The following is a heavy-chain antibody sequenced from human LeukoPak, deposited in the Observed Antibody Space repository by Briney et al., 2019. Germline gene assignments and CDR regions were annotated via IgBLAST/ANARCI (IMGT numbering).Heavy chain of an antibody. J-gene: IGHJ4*02. Sequence: ETLSLTCTVSGGSISSYYWSWIRQPPGKGLECVSPISGSGGSTYYRDSVKGRFTVSRDNSKNTLYLQMNSLRAEDTAVYYCAKSPAGSSWPSIDYWGQGTLVTVSS. V-gene: IGHV3-23*01. CDR3: AKSPAGSSWPSIDY. D-gene: IGHD6-13*01. CDR1: GGSISSYY. CDR2: ISGSGGST.